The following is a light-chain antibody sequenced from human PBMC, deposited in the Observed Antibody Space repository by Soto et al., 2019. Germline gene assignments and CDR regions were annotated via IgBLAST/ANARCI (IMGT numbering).Light chain of an antibody. CDR1: QSLLHSNGYNY. CDR3: MQALQTLLT. Sequence: DIVMTQSPLSLPVTPGEPASISCRSSQSLLHSNGYNYLDWYLQKPGQSPQLLIYLGSTRASGVPDRFSDSGSGTDFTLKISRVEAEDVGVYYCMQALQTLLTFGGGTKVEIK. J-gene: IGKJ4*01. V-gene: IGKV2-28*01. CDR2: LGS.